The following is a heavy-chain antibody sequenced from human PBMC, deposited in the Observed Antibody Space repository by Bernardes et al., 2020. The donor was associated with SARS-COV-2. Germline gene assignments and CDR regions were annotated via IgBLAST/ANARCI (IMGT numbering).Heavy chain of an antibody. Sequence: VGSLILSCAASGFTFSSYGMHWVRQAPGTGLEWVAVIWYDGSNKYYADSVKGRFTISRDNSKNTLYLQMNSLRAEDTAVYYCARTGSYYYGMDVWGQGTTVTVSS. D-gene: IGHD1-1*01. J-gene: IGHJ6*02. CDR2: IWYDGSNK. V-gene: IGHV3-33*01. CDR1: GFTFSSYG. CDR3: ARTGSYYYGMDV.